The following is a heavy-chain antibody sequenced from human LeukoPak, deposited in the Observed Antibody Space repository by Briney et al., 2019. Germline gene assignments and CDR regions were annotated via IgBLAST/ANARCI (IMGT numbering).Heavy chain of an antibody. V-gene: IGHV1-69*04. J-gene: IGHJ3*02. CDR3: ARDVAEDAFDI. Sequence: VASVKVSCKASGGTFSSYTISWVRQAPGQGLEWMGRIIPILGIANYAQKFQGRVTITADKSTSTAYMELSSLRSEDTDVYYCARDVAEDAFDIWGQGTMVTVSS. CDR2: IIPILGIA. CDR1: GGTFSSYT. D-gene: IGHD1-14*01.